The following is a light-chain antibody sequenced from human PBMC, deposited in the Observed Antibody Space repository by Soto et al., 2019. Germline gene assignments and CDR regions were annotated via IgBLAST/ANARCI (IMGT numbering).Light chain of an antibody. Sequence: AIRMTQSPSSISAFTGDRVTITCRTSRPISTYLAWYQQKPGKTPTLLMYAASTLQSGAPSRFSGSGSGTDFTLTISCLQSEDFATYYCQQYYTYPLAFGQGTNIEIK. CDR2: AAS. CDR1: RPISTY. V-gene: IGKV1-8*01. J-gene: IGKJ1*01. CDR3: QQYYTYPLA.